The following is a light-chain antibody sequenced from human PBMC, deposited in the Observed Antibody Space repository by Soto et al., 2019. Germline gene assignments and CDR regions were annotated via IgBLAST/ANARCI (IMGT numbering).Light chain of an antibody. J-gene: IGKJ5*01. CDR3: MQALQTLIT. CDR1: QSVSSSY. V-gene: IGKV3-20*01. Sequence: EIVLTQSPGTLSLSPGERATLSCRASQSVSSSYLAWYQQKPGQAPRLLIYGASSRATGIPDRFSGSGSGTDFTLKISRVEAEDVGVYYCMQALQTLITFGQGTRLE. CDR2: GAS.